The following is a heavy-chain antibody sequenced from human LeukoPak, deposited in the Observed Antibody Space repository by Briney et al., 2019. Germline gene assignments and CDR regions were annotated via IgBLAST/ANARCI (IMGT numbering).Heavy chain of an antibody. CDR3: AKEIRWRFDY. J-gene: IGHJ4*02. CDR1: GFTFNTSG. Sequence: GGSLRLSCAASGFTFNTSGMHWVRQAPGKGLEWVAVISYDGSNKYYVDSVKGRFTISRDNSKNTLYLQMNSLRAEDTAVYYCAKEIRWRFDYWGQGTLVTVSS. V-gene: IGHV3-30*18. D-gene: IGHD3-3*01. CDR2: ISYDGSNK.